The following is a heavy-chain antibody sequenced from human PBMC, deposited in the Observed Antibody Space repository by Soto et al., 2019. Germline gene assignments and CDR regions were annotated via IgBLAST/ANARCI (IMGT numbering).Heavy chain of an antibody. J-gene: IGHJ6*02. Sequence: EVQLVESGGGLVQPGGSLRLSCAASGFTFSSYWMSWVRQAPGKGLEWVANIKQDGSEKYYVDSVKGRFTISRDNAKNALCXQMNSLRAEETAVYYCARDRVLRFLEWLPYYGMDVWGQGTTVTVSS. CDR2: IKQDGSEK. V-gene: IGHV3-7*01. CDR1: GFTFSSYW. CDR3: ARDRVLRFLEWLPYYGMDV. D-gene: IGHD3-3*01.